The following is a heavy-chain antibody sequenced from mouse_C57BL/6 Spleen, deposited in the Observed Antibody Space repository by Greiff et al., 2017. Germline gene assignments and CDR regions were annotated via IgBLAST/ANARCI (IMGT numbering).Heavy chain of an antibody. D-gene: IGHD2-4*01. J-gene: IGHJ1*03. CDR3: ARHYDYGNWYFDV. Sequence: EVQRVESGGGLVKPGGSLKLSCAASGFTFSDYGMHWVRQAPEKGLEWVAYISSGSSTIYYADTVTGRFTISRDNAKNTLFLQMTSLRSEDTAMYYCARHYDYGNWYFDVWGTGTTVTVSS. CDR2: ISSGSSTI. CDR1: GFTFSDYG. V-gene: IGHV5-17*01.